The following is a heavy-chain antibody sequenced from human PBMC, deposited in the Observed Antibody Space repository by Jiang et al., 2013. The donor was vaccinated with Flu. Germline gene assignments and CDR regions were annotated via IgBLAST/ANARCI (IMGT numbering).Heavy chain of an antibody. D-gene: IGHD6-13*01. Sequence: GGSLRLSCTASGFTFNSYGMNWVRQAPGKGLEWVSSISAGGSSTYYADSVKGRFTISRDNSKNTLYLQMNNLRAEDTAIFYCAKYSSIWAWAYYYGMDVWGQGTTVTVSS. J-gene: IGHJ6*02. V-gene: IGHV3-23*01. CDR1: GFTFNSYG. CDR2: ISAGGSST. CDR3: AKYSSIWAWAYYYGMDV.